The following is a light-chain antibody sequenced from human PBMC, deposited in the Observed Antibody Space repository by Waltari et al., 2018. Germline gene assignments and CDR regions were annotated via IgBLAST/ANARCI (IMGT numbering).Light chain of an antibody. CDR2: KAS. V-gene: IGKV1-5*03. Sequence: DIQMTQSPSTLSASVGDRVTITCLASQSLTRWLAWYQQKPGKAPKLLIYKASSLESGVPSRFSGSGSGTEFTLTISSLQPDDIATYYCQQYNTYPITFGQGTRLEIK. CDR1: QSLTRW. CDR3: QQYNTYPIT. J-gene: IGKJ5*01.